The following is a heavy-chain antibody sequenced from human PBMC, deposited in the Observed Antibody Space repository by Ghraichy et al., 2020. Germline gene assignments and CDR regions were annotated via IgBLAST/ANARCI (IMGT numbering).Heavy chain of an antibody. D-gene: IGHD3-10*01. CDR2: IDWDDDK. J-gene: IGHJ6*02. CDR1: GFSLSTSGMC. Sequence: SGPTLVKPTQTLTLTCTFSGFSLSTSGMCVTWIRQPPGKALEWLARIDWDDDKYYSPSLKTRLTISKETSKNQVVLTMTNMDPVDTATYYCARYKGVTYGSGAYYYGLDVWGQGTTVTVSS. CDR3: ARYKGVTYGSGAYYYGLDV. V-gene: IGHV2-70*11.